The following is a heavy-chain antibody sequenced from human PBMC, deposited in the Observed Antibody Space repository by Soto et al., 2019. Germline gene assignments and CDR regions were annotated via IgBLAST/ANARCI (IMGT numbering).Heavy chain of an antibody. J-gene: IGHJ4*02. CDR1: GFTFTNHD. D-gene: IGHD3-10*01. Sequence: PGGSLRLSCAASGFTFTNHDMTWVRQAPGKGLEWVSGLSGSGGTTYYADSVKGRFTISRDNAKNTLYLQMNNLRAEDTAVYYCARGTSWRYYGSGSYYPTKFDYWGQGTLVTVSS. CDR2: LSGSGGTT. CDR3: ARGTSWRYYGSGSYYPTKFDY. V-gene: IGHV3-23*01.